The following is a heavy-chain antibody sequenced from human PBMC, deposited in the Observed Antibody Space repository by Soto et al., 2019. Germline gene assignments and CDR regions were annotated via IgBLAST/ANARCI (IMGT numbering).Heavy chain of an antibody. CDR1: GYTFTSYG. CDR2: ISAYNGNT. J-gene: IGHJ6*02. D-gene: IGHD3-10*01. V-gene: IGHV1-18*04. CDR3: ARDSGAFGGRYYGMDV. Sequence: AASVKVSCKASGYTFTSYGISWVRQAPGQGLEWMGWISAYNGNTNYAQKLQGRVTMTTDTSTSTAYMELRSLRSDDTAVYYCARDSGAFGGRYYGMDVWGQGTTVTSP.